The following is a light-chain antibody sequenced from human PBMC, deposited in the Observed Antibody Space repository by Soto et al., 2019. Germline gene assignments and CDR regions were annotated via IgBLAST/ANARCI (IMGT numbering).Light chain of an antibody. V-gene: IGKV3-15*01. CDR2: ETS. Sequence: ETVMTQSPATLSVSPVERATLSCRASQSVSNKLAWYQHRPGQAPRLLIYETSTRATGVPARFSGSGSGTEFTLTISSLQSEDFAVYYCQQYQNWPPYTFGQGTKVDIK. CDR3: QQYQNWPPYT. J-gene: IGKJ2*01. CDR1: QSVSNK.